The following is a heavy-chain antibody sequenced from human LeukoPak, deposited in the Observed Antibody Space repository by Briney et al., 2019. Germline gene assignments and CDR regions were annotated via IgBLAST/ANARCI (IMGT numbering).Heavy chain of an antibody. D-gene: IGHD2-21*02. Sequence: SETLTLTCTVSGGSISSYYWSWIRQPPGKGLEWIGYIYYSGSTNYNPSLKSRVTISVDTSKNQFSLKLSSVTAADTAVYYCASSSSYCGGDCYSAAEYFQHWGQGTLVTVSS. CDR2: IYYSGST. J-gene: IGHJ1*01. CDR3: ASSSSYCGGDCYSAAEYFQH. V-gene: IGHV4-59*01. CDR1: GGSISSYY.